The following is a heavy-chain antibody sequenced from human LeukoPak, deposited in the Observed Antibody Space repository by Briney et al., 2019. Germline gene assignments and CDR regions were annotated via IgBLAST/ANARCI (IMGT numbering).Heavy chain of an antibody. D-gene: IGHD3-10*01. V-gene: IGHV3-30*18. CDR3: AKDQADASGSGYGMDV. Sequence: GRSLRLSCAASGFTFVDYGMHWVRQAPGMGLQCVALISHDGSKKYYADSVKGRLTISRDNSQHTLYLQMNSLRPEDTAVYYCAKDQADASGSGYGMDVWGQGTTVTVSS. CDR1: GFTFVDYG. J-gene: IGHJ6*02. CDR2: ISHDGSKK.